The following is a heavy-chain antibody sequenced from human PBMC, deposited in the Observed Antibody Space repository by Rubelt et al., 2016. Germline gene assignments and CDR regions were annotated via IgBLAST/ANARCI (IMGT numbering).Heavy chain of an antibody. V-gene: IGHV3-74*01. CDR2: INSDGSTT. J-gene: IGHJ5*02. CDR3: ARDNSNYVVSYNWFDA. D-gene: IGHD4-11*01. Sequence: GKGLVWVSRINSDGSTTSYADSVKGRFTISRDDAKNTLYLQMNSLGAEDTAVYYCARDNSNYVVSYNWFDAWGQGTLVTVSS.